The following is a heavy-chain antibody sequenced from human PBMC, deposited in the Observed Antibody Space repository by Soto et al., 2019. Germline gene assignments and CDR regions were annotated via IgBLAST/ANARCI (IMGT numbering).Heavy chain of an antibody. Sequence: GGSLRLSCAASGFTFSSYGMHWVRQAPGKGLEWVAVISYDGSNKYYADSVKGRFTISRDNSKNTLYLQMNSLRAEDTAVYYCAKGGGVVVEYYYYGMDVWGQGTTVTSP. D-gene: IGHD3-22*01. CDR3: AKGGGVVVEYYYYGMDV. V-gene: IGHV3-30*18. J-gene: IGHJ6*02. CDR1: GFTFSSYG. CDR2: ISYDGSNK.